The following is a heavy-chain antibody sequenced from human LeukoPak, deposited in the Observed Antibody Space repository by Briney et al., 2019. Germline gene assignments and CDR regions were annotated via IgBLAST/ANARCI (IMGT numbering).Heavy chain of an antibody. CDR2: ISSSSSSYI. CDR3: ARDPSSVYGYYVDID. V-gene: IGHV3-21*01. J-gene: IGHJ4*02. CDR1: GFTFSSYS. D-gene: IGHD5-18*01. Sequence: GGSLRLSCAASGFTFSSYSMNWVRQAPGKGLEWVSSISSSSSSYIYYADSVKGRFTISRDNAKNSLYLQMNSLRAEDTAVYYCARDPSSVYGYYVDIDWGQGTLVTVSS.